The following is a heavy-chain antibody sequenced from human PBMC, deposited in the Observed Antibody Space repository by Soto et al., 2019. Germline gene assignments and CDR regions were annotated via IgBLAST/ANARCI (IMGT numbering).Heavy chain of an antibody. Sequence: AGSLRLSCAASGVTFSSYWWSWVRQAPGKGLEWVAYIKQDGSEKYNVDSVKGRFTISRDNAKNSLYLQIDSLRAEDTAVYYCARVALLYYFDYWGQGTLVTVSS. CDR3: ARVALLYYFDY. V-gene: IGHV3-7*01. CDR2: IKQDGSEK. D-gene: IGHD1-26*01. CDR1: GVTFSSYW. J-gene: IGHJ4*02.